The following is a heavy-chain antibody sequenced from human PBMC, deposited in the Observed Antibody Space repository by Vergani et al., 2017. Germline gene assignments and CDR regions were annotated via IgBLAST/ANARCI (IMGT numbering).Heavy chain of an antibody. CDR3: ASAGPSGGWFDP. Sequence: QVQLVQSGAEVKKPGSSVKVSCKASGGTFSSYTISWVRQAPVQGLEWMGRIIPILGIANYAQKFQGRVTITADKSTSTAYMELSSLRSEDTAVYYCASAGPSGGWFDPWGQGTLVTVSS. CDR2: IIPILGIA. D-gene: IGHD1-26*01. CDR1: GGTFSSYT. V-gene: IGHV1-69*02. J-gene: IGHJ5*02.